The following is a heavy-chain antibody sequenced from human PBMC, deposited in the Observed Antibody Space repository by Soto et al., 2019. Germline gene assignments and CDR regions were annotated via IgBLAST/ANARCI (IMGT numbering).Heavy chain of an antibody. D-gene: IGHD2-2*01. CDR2: ILPIFGSP. V-gene: IGHV1-69*01. CDR1: GGNFRRYA. Sequence: QLQLVQSGAEVKKPGSSVKVSCKASGGNFRRYAISWVRQAPGQGLEWMGGILPIFGSPSHAQKFRDRVTITADESTSTAYLELTSLTSEDTSIYDCVCGDCTSSSCSYYFYGLDVCGQGTTVTVSS. J-gene: IGHJ6*02. CDR3: VCGDCTSSSCSYYFYGLDV.